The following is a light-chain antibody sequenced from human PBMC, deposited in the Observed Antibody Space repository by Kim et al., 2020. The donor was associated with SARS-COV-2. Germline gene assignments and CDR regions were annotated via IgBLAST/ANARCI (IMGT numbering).Light chain of an antibody. J-gene: IGKJ2*01. CDR3: EQYDTYTT. V-gene: IGKV1-5*01. CDR2: DAS. Sequence: DIQMTQSPSTLSASVGDRVTITCRASQSINSWLAWYQQKPGKAPKLLISDASNLESGVPARFSGSGSGTEFTLTISSLQPDDFATYYCEQYDTYTTWGQETKVDI. CDR1: QSINSW.